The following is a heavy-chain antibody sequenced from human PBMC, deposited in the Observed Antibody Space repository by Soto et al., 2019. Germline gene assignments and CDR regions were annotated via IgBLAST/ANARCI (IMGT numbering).Heavy chain of an antibody. V-gene: IGHV3-48*01. CDR1: EFTIGSYS. CDR2: ISGSSSTI. Sequence: GGSLILSSTASEFTIGSYSMNWVSQKPGKGLEWVSVISGSSSTIYYADSVKGRFTISRDNAKNSLYLQMNSLRAEDTAVYYCARDGGDSSSWYFAFDIWGQGTMVTVSS. CDR3: ARDGGDSSSWYFAFDI. D-gene: IGHD6-13*01. J-gene: IGHJ3*02.